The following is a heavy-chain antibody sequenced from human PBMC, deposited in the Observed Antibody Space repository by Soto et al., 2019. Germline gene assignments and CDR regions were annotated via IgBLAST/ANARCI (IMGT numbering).Heavy chain of an antibody. CDR1: GRTFSSYG. Sequence: QVQLVQSGAEVKKPGSSVKVSCKTSGRTFSSYGISWVRQAPGQGLEWMGGITGMFGTTNYAQKFQGRVTITADESTSTSYMELSSLRSEDTAVYYCARSNSYYPDYFDYWGQGTQVTVSS. D-gene: IGHD3-10*01. J-gene: IGHJ4*02. V-gene: IGHV1-69*12. CDR2: ITGMFGTT. CDR3: ARSNSYYPDYFDY.